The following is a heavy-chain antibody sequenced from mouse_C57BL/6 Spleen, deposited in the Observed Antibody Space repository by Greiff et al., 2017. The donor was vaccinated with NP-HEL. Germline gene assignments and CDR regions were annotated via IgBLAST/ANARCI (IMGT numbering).Heavy chain of an antibody. D-gene: IGHD1-1*01. V-gene: IGHV5-17*01. CDR2: ISSGSSTI. Sequence: EVKLVESGGGLVKPGGSLKLSCAASGFTFSDYGMHWVRQAPEKGLEWVAYISSGSSTIYYADTVKGRFTISRDNAKNTLFLQMTSLRSEDTAMYYCARRITTGRYFDVWGTGTTVTVSS. CDR3: ARRITTGRYFDV. J-gene: IGHJ1*03. CDR1: GFTFSDYG.